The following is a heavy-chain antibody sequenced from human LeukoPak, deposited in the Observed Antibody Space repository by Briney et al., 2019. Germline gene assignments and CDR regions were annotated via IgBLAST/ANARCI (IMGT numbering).Heavy chain of an antibody. Sequence: GASVKVSCKASGNTFTKYCIHWVRQAPGQGLEWMGWIDDGHGNTKYSEKFQGWVTMTRDTSISTAYMELSRLRSDDTAVYYCARAVDTAMVYFDYWGQGTLVTVSS. CDR2: IDDGHGNT. D-gene: IGHD5-18*01. J-gene: IGHJ4*02. CDR1: GNTFTKYC. V-gene: IGHV1-3*01. CDR3: ARAVDTAMVYFDY.